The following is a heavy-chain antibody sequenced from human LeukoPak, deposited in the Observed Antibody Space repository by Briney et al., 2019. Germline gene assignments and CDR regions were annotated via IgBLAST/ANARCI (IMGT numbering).Heavy chain of an antibody. CDR1: GGSISSGSYY. Sequence: SQTLSLTCTVSGGSISSGSYYWSWIRQPAGKGLEWIGRIYTSGSTNYNPSLKSRVTISVDTSKNQFSLKLSSVTAADTAVYYCARDGIAGGYCSGGSCYSVDWFDPWGQGTLVTVSS. CDR2: IYTSGST. D-gene: IGHD2-15*01. J-gene: IGHJ5*02. CDR3: ARDGIAGGYCSGGSCYSVDWFDP. V-gene: IGHV4-61*02.